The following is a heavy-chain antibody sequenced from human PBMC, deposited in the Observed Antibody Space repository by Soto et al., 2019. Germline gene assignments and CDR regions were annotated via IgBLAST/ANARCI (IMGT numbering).Heavy chain of an antibody. J-gene: IGHJ6*02. CDR2: INPSGGST. V-gene: IGHV1-46*01. CDR1: GYTFTSYY. D-gene: IGHD3-9*01. CDR3: ARDLSVLRYFDCLLQTGMDV. Sequence: GASVKVSCKASGYTFTSYYMHWVRQAPGQGLEWMGIINPSGGSTSYAQKFQGRVTMTRDTSTSTVYMELSSLRSEDTAVYYCARDLSVLRYFDCLLQTGMDVWGQGTTVTVSS.